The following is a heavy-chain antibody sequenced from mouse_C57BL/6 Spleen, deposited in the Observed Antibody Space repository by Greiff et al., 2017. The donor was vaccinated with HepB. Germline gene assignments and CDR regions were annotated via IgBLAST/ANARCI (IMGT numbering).Heavy chain of an antibody. CDR3: TSPSQLAWFAY. CDR1: GFTFSDAW. J-gene: IGHJ3*01. CDR2: IRNKANNPAT. V-gene: IGHV6-6*01. Sequence: EVHLVESGGGLVQPGGSMKLSCAASGFTFSDAWMDWVRQSPEKGLEWVAEIRNKANNPATYYAESVKGRFTISRDDSKSSDYLQMNSLRAEDTGIYYCTSPSQLAWFAYWGQGTLVTVSA. D-gene: IGHD4-1*02.